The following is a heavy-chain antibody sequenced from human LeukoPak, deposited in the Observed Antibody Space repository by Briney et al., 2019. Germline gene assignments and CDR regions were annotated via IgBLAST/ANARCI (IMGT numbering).Heavy chain of an antibody. CDR3: ARERVTMVRGGGDLGY. Sequence: GASVKVSCKASGYTFTSYAMHWVRQAPGQRLEWMGWINAGNGNTKYSQKFQGRVTITRDTSASTAYMELSSLRSEDTAVYYCARERVTMVRGGGDLGYWGQGTLVTVSS. V-gene: IGHV1-3*01. CDR2: INAGNGNT. D-gene: IGHD3-10*01. CDR1: GYTFTSYA. J-gene: IGHJ4*02.